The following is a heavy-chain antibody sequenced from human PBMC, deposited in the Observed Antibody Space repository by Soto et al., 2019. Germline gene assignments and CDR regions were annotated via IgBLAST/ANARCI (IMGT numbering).Heavy chain of an antibody. D-gene: IGHD4-17*01. V-gene: IGHV3-64D*08. CDR2: ISSNGGST. CDR3: VKAFILTTVVTPNFDY. J-gene: IGHJ4*02. Sequence: GGSLRLSCSASGFTFSSYAMHWVRQAPGKGLEYVSAISSNGGSTYYADSVKGRFTISRDNSKNTLYLQMSSLRAEDTAVYYCVKAFILTTVVTPNFDYWGQGTLVTVSS. CDR1: GFTFSSYA.